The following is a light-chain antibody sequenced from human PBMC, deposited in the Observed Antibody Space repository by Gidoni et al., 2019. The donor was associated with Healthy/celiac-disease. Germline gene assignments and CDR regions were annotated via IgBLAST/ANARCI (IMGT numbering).Light chain of an antibody. CDR2: GAS. V-gene: IGKV3-20*01. CDR3: QQYGSSPWT. CDR1: QSVSSSY. Sequence: ETVLTQSPGTLYWSPGERATLSCRASQSVSSSYLAWYQQKPGQAPSLLIYGASSRATGIPDRFSGSGSGTDFTLTISRLEPEDFALYYCQQYGSSPWTFGQGTKVEIK. J-gene: IGKJ1*01.